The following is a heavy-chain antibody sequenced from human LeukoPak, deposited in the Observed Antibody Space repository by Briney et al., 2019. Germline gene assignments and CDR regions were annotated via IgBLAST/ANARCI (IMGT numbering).Heavy chain of an antibody. V-gene: IGHV1-69*06. CDR3: ARAVTGTTGFDY. CDR2: IIPIFGTA. J-gene: IGHJ4*02. D-gene: IGHD1-20*01. Sequence: SGGTFXSYAISXVRQAPGQGLEWMGGIIPIFGTANYAQKFQGRVTITADKSTSTAYMELSSLRSEDTAVYYCARAVTGTTGFDYWGQGTLVTVSS. CDR1: GGTFXSYA.